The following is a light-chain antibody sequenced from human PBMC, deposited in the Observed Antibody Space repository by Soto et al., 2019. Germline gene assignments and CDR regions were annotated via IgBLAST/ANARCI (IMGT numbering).Light chain of an antibody. CDR2: GGS. Sequence: DIVLTQSPGTLSLSPGERATLYCRASQSVSSNHLAWYQQKPGQAPRLLIYGGSSRATGIPVRFSGSGSETDSTLTISRLEPEDFAVYCCQQYGSSPRTFGQGTKVDIK. CDR1: QSVSSNH. CDR3: QQYGSSPRT. V-gene: IGKV3-20*01. J-gene: IGKJ1*01.